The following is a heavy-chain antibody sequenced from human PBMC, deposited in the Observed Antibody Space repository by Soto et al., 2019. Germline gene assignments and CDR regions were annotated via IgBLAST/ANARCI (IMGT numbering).Heavy chain of an antibody. D-gene: IGHD2-2*02. CDR2: IGAARDP. CDR1: GFTFSNFD. J-gene: IGHJ6*02. CDR3: ARAYTGRLPRRADYYYAMDV. V-gene: IGHV3-13*05. Sequence: EVQLVESGGGLVQPGESLRLSCATSGFTFSNFDMHWVRQVPGKGLEWVSAIGAARDPYYLGSVKGRFTISRENAKTSVYLQMNDLRAGDSAVYYCARAYTGRLPRRADYYYAMDVCGQGTTVTVSS.